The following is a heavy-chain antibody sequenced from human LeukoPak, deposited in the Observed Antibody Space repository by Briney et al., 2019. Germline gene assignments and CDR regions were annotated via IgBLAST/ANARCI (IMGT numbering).Heavy chain of an antibody. D-gene: IGHD6-6*01. CDR2: INPNSGDT. V-gene: IGHV1-2*02. CDR1: GYTFTGYY. CDR3: ARRSTSSWSWFDP. Sequence: GASVKVSCKASGYTFTGYYMHWVRQAPGHGLEWMGWINPNSGDTNYAQKFQGRVTMTRDTSISTAYMELSSLRSDDTAAYYCARRSTSSWSWFDPWGQGTLVTVSS. J-gene: IGHJ5*02.